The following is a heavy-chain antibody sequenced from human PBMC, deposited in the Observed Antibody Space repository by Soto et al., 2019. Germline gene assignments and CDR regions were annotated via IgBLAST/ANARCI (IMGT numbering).Heavy chain of an antibody. J-gene: IGHJ4*02. V-gene: IGHV4-59*01. CDR2: IYSSGST. CDR3: ARDHPHSYGVYYFDY. Sequence: SVTKSLTCTVAGGNIISYYLSWIRKNTGKGLEWIGYIYSSGSTHYNPSLQNRVTISIDTSKNQVSLKVNSVTAADTAVYYCARDHPHSYGVYYFDYWGQGTPVTVSS. CDR1: GGNIISYY. D-gene: IGHD5-18*01.